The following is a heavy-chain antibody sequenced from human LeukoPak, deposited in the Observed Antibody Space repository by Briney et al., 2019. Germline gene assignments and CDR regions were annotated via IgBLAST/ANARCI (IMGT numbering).Heavy chain of an antibody. D-gene: IGHD3-10*01. Sequence: SETLSLTCTVSGGSISSYYWSWIRQPPGKGLEWIGYIYYSRSTNYNPSLKSRVTISVDTSKNQFSLKLSSVTAADTAVYYCARGISGASSLPFDYWGQGTLVTVSS. CDR3: ARGISGASSLPFDY. J-gene: IGHJ4*02. CDR1: GGSISSYY. V-gene: IGHV4-59*01. CDR2: IYYSRST.